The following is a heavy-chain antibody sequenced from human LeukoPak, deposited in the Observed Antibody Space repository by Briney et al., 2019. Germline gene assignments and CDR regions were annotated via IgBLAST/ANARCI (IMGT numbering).Heavy chain of an antibody. Sequence: PGGSLRLSCAASGFTFDDYGMSWVRQAPGKGLEWVSGINWNGGSTGYADSVQGRFTISRDNAKNSLFLQMSSLRAEDTALYFCARGGYGYGYAGVSPHYMAIWGKGTMVTVSS. CDR2: INWNGGST. CDR3: ARGGYGYGYAGVSPHYMAI. V-gene: IGHV3-20*04. CDR1: GFTFDDYG. D-gene: IGHD5-18*01. J-gene: IGHJ6*03.